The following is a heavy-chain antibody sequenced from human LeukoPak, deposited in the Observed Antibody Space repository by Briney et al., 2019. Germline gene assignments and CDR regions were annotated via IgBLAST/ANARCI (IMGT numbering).Heavy chain of an antibody. CDR2: IYYSGST. Sequence: SETLSLTCTVSGGSISSHYWSWIRQPPGKGLEWIGYIYYSGSTNYNPPLKSRVTISVDTSKNQFSLKLSSVTAADTAVYYCARTNYYDSSGYRYYYYYYYMDVWGKGTTVTVSS. CDR1: GGSISSHY. V-gene: IGHV4-59*11. CDR3: ARTNYYDSSGYRYYYYYYYMDV. D-gene: IGHD3-22*01. J-gene: IGHJ6*03.